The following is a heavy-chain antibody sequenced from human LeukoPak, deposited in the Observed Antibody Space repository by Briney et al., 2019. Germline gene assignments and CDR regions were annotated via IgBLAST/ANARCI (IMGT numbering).Heavy chain of an antibody. D-gene: IGHD3-22*01. CDR1: GGSISSYY. Sequence: SETLSLTCTVSGGSISSYYWSWIRQPPGKGLEWIGYIYYSGSTNYNPSLKSRVTISVDTSKNQFSLKLSSVTAADTAVYYCARGDTMIVVLWGQGTLVTVSS. CDR3: ARGDTMIVVL. V-gene: IGHV4-59*01. J-gene: IGHJ4*02. CDR2: IYYSGST.